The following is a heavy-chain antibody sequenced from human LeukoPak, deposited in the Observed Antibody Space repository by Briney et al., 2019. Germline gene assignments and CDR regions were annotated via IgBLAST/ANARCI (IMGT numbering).Heavy chain of an antibody. CDR3: ARGVAENNFDY. V-gene: IGHV3-7*01. Sequence: PGGSLRLSCAASGFTFSSYWMSWVRQAPGKGLEWVANIKQDGSEEYYVDSVKGRFTISRDNAKNSLYLQMNSLRAEDTAVYYCARGVAENNFDYWGQGTLVTVSS. D-gene: IGHD3-3*01. CDR1: GFTFSSYW. J-gene: IGHJ4*02. CDR2: IKQDGSEE.